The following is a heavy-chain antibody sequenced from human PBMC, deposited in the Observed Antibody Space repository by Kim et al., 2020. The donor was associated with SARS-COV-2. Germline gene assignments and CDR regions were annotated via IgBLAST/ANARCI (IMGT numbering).Heavy chain of an antibody. CDR3: ASDTLISVITVSDS. D-gene: IGHD2-21*01. J-gene: IGHJ5*01. V-gene: IGHV3-23*01. CDR1: GFTLSSYA. CDR2: ISGSGRST. Sequence: GGSLRLSCAASGFTLSSYAMSWVRQAPGKGLEWVAGISGSGRSTWYADSVKGRFTISRDNSKNTLYLEMHSLRVDDTAVYFCASDTLISVITVSDSWG.